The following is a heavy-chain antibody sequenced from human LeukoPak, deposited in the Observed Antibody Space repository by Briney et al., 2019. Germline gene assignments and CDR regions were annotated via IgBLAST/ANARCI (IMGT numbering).Heavy chain of an antibody. V-gene: IGHV4-34*01. D-gene: IGHD3-10*01. Sequence: ETLSLTCAVYGGSFSGYYWSWIRQPPGKGLEWIGEINHSGSTNYNPSLKSRVTISVDTSKNQFSLKLSSVTAADTAVYYCARGLYVLLWFGESNSYNWFDPWGQGTLVTVSS. CDR2: INHSGST. CDR3: ARGLYVLLWFGESNSYNWFDP. J-gene: IGHJ5*02. CDR1: GGSFSGYY.